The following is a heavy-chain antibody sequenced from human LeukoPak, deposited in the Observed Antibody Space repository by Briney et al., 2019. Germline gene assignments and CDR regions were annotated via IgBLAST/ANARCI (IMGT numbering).Heavy chain of an antibody. CDR1: GGSVSNYY. V-gene: IGHV4-59*08. CDR3: ARHPPSSGWFHY. Sequence: PPETLSLTCTVSGGSVSNYYCSWIRQPPGKGLEWIGYIYYTGRTNYNPSLESRVTMSVDTSKNQFSLKLNSVTAADTAVYYCARHPPSSGWFHYWGQGTLVTVSS. J-gene: IGHJ4*02. CDR2: IYYTGRT. D-gene: IGHD6-19*01.